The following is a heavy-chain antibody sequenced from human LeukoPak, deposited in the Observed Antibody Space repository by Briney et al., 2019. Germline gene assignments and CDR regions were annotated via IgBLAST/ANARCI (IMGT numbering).Heavy chain of an antibody. CDR2: INPSGGST. Sequence: GASVKVSCKASGYTFISYYMHWVRQAPGQGLEWMGIINPSGGSTSYAQKFQGRVTMTRDTSTSTVYMELSSLRSEDTAVYYCARTTTGPYSSSWALSLNWFDPWGQGTLVTVSS. D-gene: IGHD6-13*01. CDR1: GYTFISYY. J-gene: IGHJ5*02. CDR3: ARTTTGPYSSSWALSLNWFDP. V-gene: IGHV1-46*03.